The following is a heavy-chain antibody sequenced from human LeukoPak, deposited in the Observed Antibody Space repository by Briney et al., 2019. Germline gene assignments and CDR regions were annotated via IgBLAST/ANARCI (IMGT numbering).Heavy chain of an antibody. CDR3: ASLAMTGAAGRCYLDN. D-gene: IGHD3-9*01. V-gene: IGHV4-39*01. CDR1: GGSIISSSHY. J-gene: IGHJ4*02. Sequence: PSETLSLTCTISGGSIISSSHYWGWIRQPPGKGLEWIGSVIGSTLYDGSSGYNPSLNSRLTISVDTSKNQFSLRLRSVTAADTAIYFCASLAMTGAAGRCYLDNWGQGTLVTVPS. CDR2: TLYDGSS.